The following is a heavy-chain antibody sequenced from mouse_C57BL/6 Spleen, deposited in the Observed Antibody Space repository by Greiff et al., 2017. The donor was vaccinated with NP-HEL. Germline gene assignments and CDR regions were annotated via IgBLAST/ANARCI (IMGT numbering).Heavy chain of an antibody. Sequence: QVQLQQSGAELLKPGASVKLSCKATGYTFTGYWIEWVKQRPGHGLEWIGEILPGSGSTNYNEKFKGKATFTADTSSNTAYMQLSSLTTDDSAIYYCARYPEGDDYGSGFAYWGQGTLVTVSA. D-gene: IGHD2-4*01. V-gene: IGHV1-9*01. CDR3: ARYPEGDDYGSGFAY. J-gene: IGHJ3*01. CDR1: GYTFTGYW. CDR2: ILPGSGST.